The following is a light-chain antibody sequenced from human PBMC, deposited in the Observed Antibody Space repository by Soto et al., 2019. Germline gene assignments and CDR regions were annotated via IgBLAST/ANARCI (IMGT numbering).Light chain of an antibody. Sequence: DIQMTQSPFSLSASVGDRVTITCRASQSIISYLNWYQQKPGKAPNLLIYAASSLQSGVPSRFSGSGSGTEFTLTNSSLELDDFATYCWQRDYTTPIPFGAGARLEIK. J-gene: IGKJ5*01. CDR3: QRDYTTPIP. V-gene: IGKV1-39*01. CDR1: QSIISY. CDR2: AAS.